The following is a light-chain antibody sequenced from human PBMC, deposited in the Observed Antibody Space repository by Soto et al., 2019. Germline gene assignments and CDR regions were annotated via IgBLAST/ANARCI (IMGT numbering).Light chain of an antibody. J-gene: IGKJ4*01. CDR2: GAS. V-gene: IGKV3D-15*01. Sequence: EIVMTQSPATLSVSVGERATLSCRASQSVSSNLAWYQQKPGQAPRLLIYGASIRATGIPARFSGSGYGTEFTLTISSLQSEDFAVYYCQQYNNWPPLTFGGGTKVEIK. CDR1: QSVSSN. CDR3: QQYNNWPPLT.